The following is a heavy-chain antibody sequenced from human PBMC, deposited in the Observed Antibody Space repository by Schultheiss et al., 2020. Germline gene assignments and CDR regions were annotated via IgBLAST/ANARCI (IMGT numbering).Heavy chain of an antibody. CDR3: ARPQYNYYDYYGMDV. V-gene: IGHV4-39*01. CDR1: GGSISSSSYY. Sequence: SETLSLTCTVSGGSISSSSYYWGWIRQPPGKGLEWIGCIYYSGSTYYNPSLKSRVTISVDTSKNQFSLKLSSVTAADTAVYYCARPQYNYYDYYGMDVWGQGTTVTVSS. D-gene: IGHD5-18*01. CDR2: IYYSGST. J-gene: IGHJ6*02.